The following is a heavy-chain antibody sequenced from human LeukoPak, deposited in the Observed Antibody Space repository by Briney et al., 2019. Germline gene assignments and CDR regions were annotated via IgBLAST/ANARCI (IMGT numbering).Heavy chain of an antibody. J-gene: IGHJ4*02. Sequence: PGGSLRLSCAASGFTFSSYEMNWVRQAPGKGLEWVSCISSSGSTIYYADSVKGRFTISRDNAKNSLYLQMNSLRAEDTAVYYCALRGSGSLGYFDYWGQGTLVTVSS. V-gene: IGHV3-48*03. CDR2: ISSSGSTI. CDR1: GFTFSSYE. D-gene: IGHD3-10*01. CDR3: ALRGSGSLGYFDY.